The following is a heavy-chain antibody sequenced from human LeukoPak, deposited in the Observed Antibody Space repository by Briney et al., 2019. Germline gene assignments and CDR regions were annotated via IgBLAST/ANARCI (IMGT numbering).Heavy chain of an antibody. Sequence: GGTLRLSCAASGFTFSSYSMNWVRQAPGKGLEWVSYINSRSSTIYYADSVRGRFTISRDNAKNSLYLQMNSLKAEDTAIYYCAREVGTPQAFDIWGQGTMVTVSS. V-gene: IGHV3-48*01. CDR1: GFTFSSYS. D-gene: IGHD1-26*01. CDR3: AREVGTPQAFDI. J-gene: IGHJ3*02. CDR2: INSRSSTI.